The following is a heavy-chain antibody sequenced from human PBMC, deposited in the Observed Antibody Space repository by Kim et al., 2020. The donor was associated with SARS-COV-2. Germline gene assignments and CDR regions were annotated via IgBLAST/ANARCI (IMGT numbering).Heavy chain of an antibody. CDR3: AKDLAGGQWLATI. CDR1: GFTFSSYG. J-gene: IGHJ3*02. Sequence: GSLRLSCAASGFTFSSYGMHWVRQAPGKGLEWVAVISYDGSNKYYADSVKGRFTISRDNSKNTLYLQMNSLRAEDTAVYYCAKDLAGGQWLATIWGQGTMDTVPS. CDR2: ISYDGSNK. D-gene: IGHD6-19*01. V-gene: IGHV3-30*18.